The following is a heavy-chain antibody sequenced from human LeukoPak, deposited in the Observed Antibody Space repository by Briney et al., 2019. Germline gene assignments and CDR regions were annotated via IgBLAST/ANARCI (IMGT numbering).Heavy chain of an antibody. CDR3: ASRPYNMGFDP. CDR2: INHSGST. Sequence: LETLSLTCAVYGGSFSGYYWSWIRQPPGKGLEWIGEINHSGSTNYNPSLKSRVTISVDTSKNQSSLKLSSVTAADTAVYYCASRPYNMGFDPWGQGTLVTVSS. V-gene: IGHV4-34*01. D-gene: IGHD3-10*01. J-gene: IGHJ5*02. CDR1: GGSFSGYY.